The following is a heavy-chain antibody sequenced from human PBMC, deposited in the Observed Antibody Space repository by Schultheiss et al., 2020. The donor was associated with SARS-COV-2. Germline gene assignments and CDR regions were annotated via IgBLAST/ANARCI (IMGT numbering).Heavy chain of an antibody. CDR2: ISGSGGST. D-gene: IGHD3-3*01. CDR1: GFTFSSYA. V-gene: IGHV3-23*01. J-gene: IGHJ3*02. CDR3: AKDRHITIFGVVIPAHDAFDI. Sequence: GESLKISCAASGFTFSSYAMSWVRQAPGKGLEWVSAISGSGGSTYYADSVKGRFTISRDNSKNSLYLQMNSLRAEDTAVYYCAKDRHITIFGVVIPAHDAFDIWGQGTMVTVSS.